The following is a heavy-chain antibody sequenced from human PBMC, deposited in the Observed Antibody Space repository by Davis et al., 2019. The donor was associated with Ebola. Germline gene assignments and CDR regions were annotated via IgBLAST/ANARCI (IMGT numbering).Heavy chain of an antibody. CDR1: GGSFSGYY. D-gene: IGHD3-10*01. J-gene: IGHJ5*02. CDR2: IYYSGST. V-gene: IGHV4-34*01. Sequence: MPSETLSLTCAVYGGSFSGYYWSWIRQPPGKGLEWIGSIYYSGSTYYNPSLKSRVTISVDTSKNQFSLKLSSVTAADTAVYYCASGTYYYGSGFDPWGQGTLVTVSS. CDR3: ASGTYYYGSGFDP.